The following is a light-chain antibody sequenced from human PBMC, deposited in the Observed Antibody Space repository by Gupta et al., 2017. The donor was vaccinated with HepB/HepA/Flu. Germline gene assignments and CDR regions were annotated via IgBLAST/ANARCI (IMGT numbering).Light chain of an antibody. V-gene: IGLV1-40*01. J-gene: IGLJ3*02. CDR3: QSFDSGLTGPL. CDR1: SSNIGAGYG. Sequence: QSVLTQPPSVSGAPGQRVTISCTGSSSNIGAGYGVHWYQKLPGTAPRLLIYTNDNRPSGVPDRFSASKSGTSASLAITVLQAEDEADYYCQSFDSGLTGPLFGGGTKLTVL. CDR2: TND.